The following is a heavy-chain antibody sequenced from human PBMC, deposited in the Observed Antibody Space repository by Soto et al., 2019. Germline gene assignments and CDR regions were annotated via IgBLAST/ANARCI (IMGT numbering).Heavy chain of an antibody. CDR2: IYSGGST. Sequence: GPSRSLRCAGSGFPASSNYMSWVRQAPGKGLEWVSVIYSGGSTYYADSVKGRFTISRDNSKNTLYLQMNSLRAEDTAVYYCERDIYEYEDSRARAPRWFDCCGRGTLVTVSS. CDR1: GFPASSNY. D-gene: IGHD3-22*01. V-gene: IGHV3-53*01. CDR3: ERDIYEYEDSRARAPRWFDC. J-gene: IGHJ5*01.